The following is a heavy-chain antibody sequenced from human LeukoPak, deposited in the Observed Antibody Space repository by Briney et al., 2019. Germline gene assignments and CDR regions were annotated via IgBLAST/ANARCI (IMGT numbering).Heavy chain of an antibody. CDR3: ARDLTGRSDY. J-gene: IGHJ4*02. D-gene: IGHD3-9*01. CDR1: GYTFTDYY. Sequence: GASVKVSCKASGYTFTDYYMHWVRQAPGQGLEWMGWINPNSGGTKYAQSFQGRVTMTRDTSISTAYMELSRLRSDDTAVYYCARDLTGRSDYWGEGTLVTVSS. V-gene: IGHV1-2*02. CDR2: INPNSGGT.